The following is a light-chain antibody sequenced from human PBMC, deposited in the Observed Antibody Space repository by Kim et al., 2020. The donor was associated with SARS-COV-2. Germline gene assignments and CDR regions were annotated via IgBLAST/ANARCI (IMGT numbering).Light chain of an antibody. Sequence: ETVMTQSPATLSVSPGERVTLSCRASQTVSSSLAWYQQKPGQAPRLLIYGASASATGTPARFSGSASGTEFTLTISSLQSEDFAVCYCQQYYNWPRTFGQGTKVDIK. CDR2: GAS. CDR1: QTVSSS. CDR3: QQYYNWPRT. J-gene: IGKJ1*01. V-gene: IGKV3-15*01.